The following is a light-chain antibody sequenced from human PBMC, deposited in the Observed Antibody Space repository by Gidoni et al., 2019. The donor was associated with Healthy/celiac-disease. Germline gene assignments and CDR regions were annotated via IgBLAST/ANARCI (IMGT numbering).Light chain of an antibody. CDR2: KAS. CDR1: QSISSW. Sequence: DIQMTQSPSTLSASVGDRVTITCRASQSISSWLAWYQQKPGKAPKLLIYKASSLESGVPSRFSGSGSGTEFTLTISSLQPDDFATYYCQQYNSYGMYTFGQGTKLEIK. V-gene: IGKV1-5*03. J-gene: IGKJ2*01. CDR3: QQYNSYGMYT.